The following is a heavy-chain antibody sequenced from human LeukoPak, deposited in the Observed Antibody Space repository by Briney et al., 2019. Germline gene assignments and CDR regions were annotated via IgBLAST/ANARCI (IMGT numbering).Heavy chain of an antibody. D-gene: IGHD2-21*02. V-gene: IGHV4-59*11. CDR3: ARSIVLVTAISGSWYFDL. CDR2: IYYSGST. J-gene: IGHJ2*01. Sequence: SETLSLTCTVSGGSISSHYWSWIRQPPGKGLEWIGYIYYSGSTNYNPSLKSRVTISVDTSKNQFSLKLSSVTAADTAVYYCARSIVLVTAISGSWYFDLWGRGTLVTVSS. CDR1: GGSISSHY.